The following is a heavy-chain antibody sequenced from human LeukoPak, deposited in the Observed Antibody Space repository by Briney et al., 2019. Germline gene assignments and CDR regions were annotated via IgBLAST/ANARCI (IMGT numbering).Heavy chain of an antibody. V-gene: IGHV3-21*01. D-gene: IGHD6-6*01. CDR2: ISSSSSYI. CDR3: ARESSSGVFDI. CDR1: GFTFSSYE. J-gene: IGHJ3*02. Sequence: PGGSPRLSCAASGFTFSSYEMNWVRQAPGKGLEWVSSISSSSSYIYYADSVKGRFTISRDNAKNSLYLQMDSLRAEDTAVYYCARESSSGVFDIWGQGTMVTVSS.